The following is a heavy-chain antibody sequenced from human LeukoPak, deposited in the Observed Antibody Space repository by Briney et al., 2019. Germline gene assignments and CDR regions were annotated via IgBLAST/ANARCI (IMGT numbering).Heavy chain of an antibody. CDR1: GFTFSSYA. J-gene: IGHJ4*02. Sequence: GGSLRLSCAASGFTFSSYAMTWVRQAPGKGPEWVSAIGSGGSAYYADSVKGRFTISRDHSKNTLYLHMNSLRAEDTAVYYCAKDRGGLTMIVPSDYWGQGTLVTVSS. V-gene: IGHV3-23*01. CDR3: AKDRGGLTMIVPSDY. CDR2: IGSGGSA. D-gene: IGHD3-22*01.